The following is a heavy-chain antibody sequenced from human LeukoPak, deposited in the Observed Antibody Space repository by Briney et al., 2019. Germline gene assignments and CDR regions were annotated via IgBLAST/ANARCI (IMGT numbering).Heavy chain of an antibody. V-gene: IGHV3-21*01. D-gene: IGHD3-22*01. Sequence: GGSPRLSCAASGFTFSSYSMNWVRQAPGKGLEWVSSISSSSSYIYYADSVKGRFTISRDNAKNSPYLQMNSLRAEDTAVYYCARDAYYYDSSGYGYYYYGMDVWGQGTTVTVSS. CDR2: ISSSSSYI. CDR3: ARDAYYYDSSGYGYYYYGMDV. CDR1: GFTFSSYS. J-gene: IGHJ6*02.